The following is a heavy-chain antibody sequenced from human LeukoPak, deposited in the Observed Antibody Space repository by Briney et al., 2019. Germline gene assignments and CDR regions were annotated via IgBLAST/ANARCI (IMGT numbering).Heavy chain of an antibody. J-gene: IGHJ3*02. CDR1: GGSISSYY. V-gene: IGHV4-59*01. CDR2: IYSSGST. D-gene: IGHD6-13*01. Sequence: SETLSLTCAVSGGSISSYYWNWIRQPPGKGLEWIGYIYSSGSTNYNPSLKSRVTMSVDTSKNQFSLKLSSVTAADTAVYYCARYQTPIAAAGSRYAFDIWGQGTMVTVSS. CDR3: ARYQTPIAAAGSRYAFDI.